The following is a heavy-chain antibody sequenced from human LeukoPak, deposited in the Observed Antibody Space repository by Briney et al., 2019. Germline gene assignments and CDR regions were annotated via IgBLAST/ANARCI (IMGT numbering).Heavy chain of an antibody. Sequence: GGSLRLSCAASGFTFSSYGMHWVRQAPGKGLEWVAVISYDGSNKYYADSVKGRFTISRDNSKNTLYLQMNSLRAEDTAIYYCAKDIQGSYWGQGALVTVSS. CDR1: GFTFSSYG. V-gene: IGHV3-30*18. D-gene: IGHD2-21*01. CDR2: ISYDGSNK. CDR3: AKDIQGSY. J-gene: IGHJ4*02.